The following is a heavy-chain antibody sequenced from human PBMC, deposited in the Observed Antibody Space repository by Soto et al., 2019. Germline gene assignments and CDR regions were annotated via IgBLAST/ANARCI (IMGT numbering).Heavy chain of an antibody. CDR1: GGTFSSYT. CDR2: IIPILGIA. V-gene: IGHV1-69*02. J-gene: IGHJ6*02. D-gene: IGHD6-13*01. Sequence: QVQLVQSGAEVKKPGSSVKVSCKASGGTFSSYTISWVRQAPGQGLEWMGRIIPILGIANYAQKFQGRVTITADKSTSTAYMELSSLRSEDTAVYYCARAGQQCPPNPYYYYGMDVWGQGTTVTVSS. CDR3: ARAGQQCPPNPYYYYGMDV.